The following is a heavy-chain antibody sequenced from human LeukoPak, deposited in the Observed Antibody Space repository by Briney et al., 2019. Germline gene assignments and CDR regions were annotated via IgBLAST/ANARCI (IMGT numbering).Heavy chain of an antibody. D-gene: IGHD2-15*01. CDR2: IRSKAYGGTT. J-gene: IGHJ4*02. CDR1: GFTFGDYA. CDR3: TRDTRRGYFDY. V-gene: IGHV3-49*04. Sequence: GGSLRLSCTASGFTFGDYAMSWVRQAPGKGLEWVGFIRSKAYGGTTEYAASVKGRFTISRDDSKGIAYLQMNSLKTEDTAVYYCTRDTRRGYFDYWGQGTLVTVSS.